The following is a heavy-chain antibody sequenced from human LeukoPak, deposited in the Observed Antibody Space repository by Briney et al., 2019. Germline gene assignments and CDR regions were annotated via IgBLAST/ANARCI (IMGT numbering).Heavy chain of an antibody. CDR2: IYYSGST. Sequence: PSETLSLTCTVSGGSISSYYWSWIREPPGKGREWIGYIYYSGSTNYNPSLKSRVTISVDTSKNQSSLKLSSVTAADTAVYCCARRNKFSSGWFVIDYWGQGTLVTVSS. V-gene: IGHV4-59*01. CDR3: ARRNKFSSGWFVIDY. CDR1: GGSISSYY. J-gene: IGHJ4*02. D-gene: IGHD6-19*01.